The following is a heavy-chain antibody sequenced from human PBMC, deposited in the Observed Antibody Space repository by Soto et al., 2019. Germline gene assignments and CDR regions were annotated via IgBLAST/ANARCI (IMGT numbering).Heavy chain of an antibody. CDR3: ARDIAAAGTPNWFDP. CDR1: GGTFSSYT. Sequence: QVQLVQSGAEVKKPGSSVKVSCKASGGTFSSYTISWVRQAPGQGLEWMGRIIPILGLANYAQKFQGRVTITADKSTSTAYMELSSLRSEDTAVYYCARDIAAAGTPNWFDPWGQGTLVTVSS. V-gene: IGHV1-69*08. J-gene: IGHJ5*02. CDR2: IIPILGLA. D-gene: IGHD6-13*01.